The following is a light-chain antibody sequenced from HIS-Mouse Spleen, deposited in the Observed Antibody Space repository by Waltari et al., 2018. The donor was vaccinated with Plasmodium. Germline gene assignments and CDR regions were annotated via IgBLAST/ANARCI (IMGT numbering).Light chain of an antibody. CDR1: SSDVGGYNY. Sequence: QSALTQPPSASGSPGQSVPISCTGTSSDVGGYNYVSWYQQHPGKAPKLMSYEVSKRTSGVPDRFSGSKSGNTASLTVSGLQAEDEADYYCSSYAGSNNLVFGGGTKLTVL. CDR3: SSYAGSNNLV. J-gene: IGLJ2*01. CDR2: EVS. V-gene: IGLV2-8*01.